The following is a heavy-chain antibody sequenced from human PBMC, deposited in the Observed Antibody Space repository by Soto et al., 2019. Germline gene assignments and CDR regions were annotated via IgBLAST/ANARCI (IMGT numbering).Heavy chain of an antibody. V-gene: IGHV4-4*03. D-gene: IGHD3-10*01. J-gene: IGHJ4*02. CDR1: GGSISSSSW. Sequence: QVQLQESGPGLVKPPGTLSLTCAVSGGSISSSSWWSWVRLPPGKGLEWIGEIYHSGTTNYSPSLKSRVTMSVDKSKNQFSLTLSSVTAADPAVYYCARRGDGSGSLDYWGQGTLVTVSS. CDR3: ARRGDGSGSLDY. CDR2: IYHSGTT.